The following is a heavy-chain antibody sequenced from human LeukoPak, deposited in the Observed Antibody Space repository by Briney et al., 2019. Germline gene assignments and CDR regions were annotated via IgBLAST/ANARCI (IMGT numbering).Heavy chain of an antibody. CDR1: GFSFLNYG. D-gene: IGHD6-19*01. J-gene: IGHJ4*02. CDR2: IRYDASNQ. CDR3: CGIAVAGIY. V-gene: IGHV3-30*02. Sequence: GGSLRLSCVASGFSFLNYGIHWVRQAPGKGLEWVSFIRYDASNQYYADSVKGRFTISRDNSKNTLYLQMNSLRAEDTAVYYCCGIAVAGIYWGQGTLVTVSS.